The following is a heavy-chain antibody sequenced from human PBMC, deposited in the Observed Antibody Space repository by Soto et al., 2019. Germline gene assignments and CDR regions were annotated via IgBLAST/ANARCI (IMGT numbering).Heavy chain of an antibody. J-gene: IGHJ3*02. V-gene: IGHV5-51*01. CDR3: ARRRDYDILTGYYKPDGAFDI. CDR1: GYSFTSYW. Sequence: GAAQKISCEGSGYSFTSYWIGWVRQMPGKGLEWMGIIYPGDSDTRYSPSFQGQVTISADKSISTAYLQWSSLKASDTAMYYCARRRDYDILTGYYKPDGAFDIWGQGTMVTVSS. CDR2: IYPGDSDT. D-gene: IGHD3-9*01.